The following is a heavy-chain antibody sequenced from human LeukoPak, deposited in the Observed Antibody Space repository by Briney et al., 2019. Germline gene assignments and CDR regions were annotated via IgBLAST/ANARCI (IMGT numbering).Heavy chain of an antibody. CDR3: ARTGYYYDSSGPFDY. CDR2: IIPIFGTA. D-gene: IGHD3-22*01. CDR1: GGTFSSYA. Sequence: SVKVSCKASGGTFSSYAISWVRQAPGQGLEWMGGIIPIFGTANYAQKFQGRVTITADESTSTAYMELCSLRSEDTAVYYCARTGYYYDSSGPFDYWGQGTLVTVSS. V-gene: IGHV1-69*01. J-gene: IGHJ4*02.